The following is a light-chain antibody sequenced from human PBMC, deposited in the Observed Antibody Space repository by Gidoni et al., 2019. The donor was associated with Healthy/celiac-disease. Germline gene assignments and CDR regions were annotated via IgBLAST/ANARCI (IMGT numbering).Light chain of an antibody. Sequence: DIQMTPSPSTLSASVGDRVTITCRASQSISSWLAWYQQKPGKAPKLLIYKASSLESGVPSRFRGSGSGTEFTLTISSLQPDDFATYYCQQYYSYSRTFGQGAKVEIK. V-gene: IGKV1-5*03. J-gene: IGKJ1*01. CDR1: QSISSW. CDR2: KAS. CDR3: QQYYSYSRT.